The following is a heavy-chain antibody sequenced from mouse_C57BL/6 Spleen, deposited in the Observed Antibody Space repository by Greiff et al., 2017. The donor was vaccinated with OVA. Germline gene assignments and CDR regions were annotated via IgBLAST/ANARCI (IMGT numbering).Heavy chain of an antibody. Sequence: QVHVKQPGAELVKPGASVKLSCKASGYTFTSYWMHWVKQRPGQGLEWIGMIHPNSGSTNYNEKFKSKATLTVDKSSSTAYMQLSSLTSEDSAVYYCARADGYGFAYWGQGTLVTVSA. CDR2: IHPNSGST. CDR3: ARADGYGFAY. V-gene: IGHV1-64*01. D-gene: IGHD2-3*01. CDR1: GYTFTSYW. J-gene: IGHJ3*01.